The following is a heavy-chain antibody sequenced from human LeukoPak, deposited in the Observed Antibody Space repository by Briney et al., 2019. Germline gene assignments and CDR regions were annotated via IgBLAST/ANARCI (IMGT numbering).Heavy chain of an antibody. CDR2: IYYSGST. CDR3: AVVVGATRGTYYFDY. V-gene: IGHV4-39*01. CDR1: GGSISSSSYY. J-gene: IGHJ4*02. D-gene: IGHD1-26*01. Sequence: ETLSLTCTVSGGSISSSSYYWGWIRQPPGKGLEWIGSIYYSGSTYYNPSPKSRVTISVDTSKNQFSLKLSSVTAADTAVYYCAVVVGATRGTYYFDYWGQGTLVTVSS.